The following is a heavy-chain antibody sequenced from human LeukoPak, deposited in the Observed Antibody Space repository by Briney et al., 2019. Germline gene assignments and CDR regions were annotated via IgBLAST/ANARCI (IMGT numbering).Heavy chain of an antibody. CDR3: ARGSEYYDFWSGYYGDARWFDP. CDR2: IYYSGST. V-gene: IGHV4-59*02. CDR1: GGSVSSYY. Sequence: PSETLSLTCTVSGGSVSSYYWSWIRQPPGKGLEWIGYIYYSGSTNYNPSLKSRVTISVDTSKNQFSLKLSSVTAADTAVYYCARGSEYYDFWSGYYGDARWFDPWGQGTLVTVSS. J-gene: IGHJ5*02. D-gene: IGHD3-3*01.